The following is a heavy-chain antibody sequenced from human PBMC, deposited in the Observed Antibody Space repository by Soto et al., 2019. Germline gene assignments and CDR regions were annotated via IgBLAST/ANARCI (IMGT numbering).Heavy chain of an antibody. CDR3: AKDPRGCIAARPRYYGMDV. J-gene: IGHJ6*02. Sequence: QVQLVESGGGVVQPGRSLRLSCAASGFTFSSYGMHWVRQAPGKGLEWVAVISYDGSNKYYADSVKGRFTISRDNSKNTLYLQMNSLRAEDTAVYFCAKDPRGCIAARPRYYGMDVWGQGTTVTVSS. CDR1: GFTFSSYG. V-gene: IGHV3-30*18. CDR2: ISYDGSNK. D-gene: IGHD6-6*01.